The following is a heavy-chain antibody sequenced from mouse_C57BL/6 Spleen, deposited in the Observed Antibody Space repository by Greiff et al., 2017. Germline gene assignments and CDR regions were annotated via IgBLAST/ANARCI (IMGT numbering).Heavy chain of an antibody. CDR3: ARTYGSSYWYFDF. CDR2: IYPGVGDT. Sequence: LQQSGASVKISCKASGYAFSSYWMNWVKQRPGKGLEWIGQIYPGVGDTKYNGKFKGKATLTEDKSSSTSYMLLISLTAEDSAVDFCARTYGSSYWYFDFWGTGTTVTVSA. J-gene: IGHJ1*03. CDR1: GYAFSSYW. D-gene: IGHD1-1*01. V-gene: IGHV1-80*01.